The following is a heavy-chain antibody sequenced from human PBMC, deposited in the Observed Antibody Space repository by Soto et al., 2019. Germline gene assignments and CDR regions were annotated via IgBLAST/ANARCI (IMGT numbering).Heavy chain of an antibody. Sequence: PSETLSLTCAVYGGSFSGYYWSWIRQPPGKGLEWIGEINHSGSTNYNPSLKSRVTISVDTSKNQFSLKLSSVTAADTAVYYCARGTVGGLNNEILTLPVSYFDYWGQGTLVTVSS. V-gene: IGHV4-34*01. CDR1: GGSFSGYY. CDR2: INHSGST. J-gene: IGHJ4*02. D-gene: IGHD3-9*01. CDR3: ARGTVGGLNNEILTLPVSYFDY.